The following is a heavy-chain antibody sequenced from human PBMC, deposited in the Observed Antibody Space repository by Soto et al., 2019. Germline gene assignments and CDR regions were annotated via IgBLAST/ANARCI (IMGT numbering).Heavy chain of an antibody. D-gene: IGHD6-19*01. J-gene: IGHJ4*02. CDR3: ARRSSGWYFDY. CDR2: ISGSGGST. CDR1: GFTFSNYA. Sequence: EVQLLESGGGLVQPGGSLRLSCAAPGFTFSNYAMNWVRQAPGKGLEWVSVISGSGGSTYYADSVKGRFTISRDNSKNTLYLQMNRLRGEDTAVCYCARRSSGWYFDYWGQGTLVTVSS. V-gene: IGHV3-23*01.